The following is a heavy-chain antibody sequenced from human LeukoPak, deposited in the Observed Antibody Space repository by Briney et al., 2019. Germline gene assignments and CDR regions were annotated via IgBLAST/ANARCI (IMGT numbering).Heavy chain of an antibody. CDR2: IYTSGST. D-gene: IGHD3-10*01. J-gene: IGHJ1*01. CDR3: ARCVPYASGGRQYFQR. CDR1: GGSISSYY. V-gene: IGHV4-4*07. Sequence: PSETLSLTCTVSGGSISSYYWSWIRQPAGKGLEWIGRIYTSGSTSHNPSLESRVTMSVDTSKNQFSLNLSSVTAADTALYYCARCVPYASGGRQYFQRWGQGTLVTVSS.